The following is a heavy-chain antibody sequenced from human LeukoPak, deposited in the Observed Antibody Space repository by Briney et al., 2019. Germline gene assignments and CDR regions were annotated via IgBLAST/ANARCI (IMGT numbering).Heavy chain of an antibody. J-gene: IGHJ3*02. D-gene: IGHD3-10*01. CDR1: GGSISSSSYY. CDR2: IYYSGST. CDR3: ARRELLSTPDAFDI. V-gene: IGHV4-39*01. Sequence: SETLSLTCTVSGGSISSSSYYWGWIRQPPGKGLEWIGSIYYSGSTYYNPSLKSRVTISVDTSKNQSSLKVSSVTAADTAVYYCARRELLSTPDAFDIWVQGTMVTVSS.